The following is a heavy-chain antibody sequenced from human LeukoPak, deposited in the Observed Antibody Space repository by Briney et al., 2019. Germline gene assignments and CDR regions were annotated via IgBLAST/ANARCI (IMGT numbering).Heavy chain of an antibody. CDR3: AKGGHYDSSGYSPFDY. CDR2: ISGSGGTT. Sequence: PGGSLRLSCAASGFTFGSYAMSWVRQAPGKGLEWVSGISGSGGTTYYADSVRGRFTISRDNSKNTLHLQMNSLRVDDSAVYYCAKGGHYDSSGYSPFDYWGQGTLVTVSS. J-gene: IGHJ4*02. V-gene: IGHV3-23*01. D-gene: IGHD3-22*01. CDR1: GFTFGSYA.